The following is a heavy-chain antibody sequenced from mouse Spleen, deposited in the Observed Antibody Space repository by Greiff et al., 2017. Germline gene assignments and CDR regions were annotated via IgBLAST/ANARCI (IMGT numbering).Heavy chain of an antibody. CDR3: ARPVYGYNAMDD. J-gene: IGHJ4*01. D-gene: IGHD1-2*01. CDR1: GFTFSDYG. V-gene: IGHV5-17*01. CDR2: ISSGSSTI. Sequence: EVKVVESGGGLVKPGGSLKLSCAASGFTFSDYGMHWVRQAPEQGLEWVAYISSGSSTIYYADTVKGRFTISRDNAKSTLFLQMTSLRSEDTAMYYCARPVYGYNAMDDWGQGTSVTVSA.